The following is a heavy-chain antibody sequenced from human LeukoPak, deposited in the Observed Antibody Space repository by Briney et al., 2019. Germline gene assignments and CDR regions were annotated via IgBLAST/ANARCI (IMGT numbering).Heavy chain of an antibody. J-gene: IGHJ5*02. D-gene: IGHD6-19*01. CDR2: TSYSGST. V-gene: IGHV4-39*01. Sequence: SETLSLTCTVSGGSISSSTYYWGWIRQPPGKGLEWIGSTSYSGSTYYNPSLKSRVTISVDTSKNQFSLKLTSVTAADTAVYYCARAYSSGWYNDFDPWGQGTLVIVSS. CDR1: GGSISSSTYY. CDR3: ARAYSSGWYNDFDP.